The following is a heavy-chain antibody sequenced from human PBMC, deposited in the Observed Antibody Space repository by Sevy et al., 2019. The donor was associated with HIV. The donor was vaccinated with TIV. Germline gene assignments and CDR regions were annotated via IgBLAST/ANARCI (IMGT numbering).Heavy chain of an antibody. Sequence: GESLKISCKASGYSFTTSWIGWVRQMPGKGLEWMGIIFPADCDTRYSPSCQGQVTISADNSISTAYLQWSSLKASDTAMYYCARARGIPHYYYGMDVWGQGTTVTVSS. V-gene: IGHV5-51*01. D-gene: IGHD1-26*01. CDR1: GYSFTTSW. J-gene: IGHJ6*02. CDR3: ARARGIPHYYYGMDV. CDR2: IFPADCDT.